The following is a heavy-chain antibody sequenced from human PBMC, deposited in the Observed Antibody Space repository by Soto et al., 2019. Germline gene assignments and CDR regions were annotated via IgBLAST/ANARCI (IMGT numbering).Heavy chain of an antibody. V-gene: IGHV4-59*01. J-gene: IGHJ4*02. CDR1: GGSISSYY. D-gene: IGHD3-16*02. CDR2: IYYSGST. CDR3: ARGYTNNDY. Sequence: SETLSLTCTVSGGSISSYYWSWIRQPPGKGLEWIGYIYYSGSTNYNPSLKSRVTISVDTSKNQFSLKLSSVTAADTAVYYFARGYTNNDYWGQGTLVTVSS.